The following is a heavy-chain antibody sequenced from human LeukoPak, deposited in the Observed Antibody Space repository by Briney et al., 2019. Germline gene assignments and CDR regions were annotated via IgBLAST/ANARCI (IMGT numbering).Heavy chain of an antibody. Sequence: SVKVSCKASGGTFSSYAISWVRQAPGQGLEWMGGIIPIFGTANYAQKFQGRVTITADESTSTAYMELSSLRSEDTAVYYCARDEKRVAARPIAFDIWGQGTMVTVSS. CDR1: GGTFSSYA. J-gene: IGHJ3*02. CDR2: IIPIFGTA. D-gene: IGHD6-6*01. V-gene: IGHV1-69*01. CDR3: ARDEKRVAARPIAFDI.